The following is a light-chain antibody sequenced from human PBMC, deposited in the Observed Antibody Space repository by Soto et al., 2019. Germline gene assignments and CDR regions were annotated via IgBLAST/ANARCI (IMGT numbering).Light chain of an antibody. CDR1: QDILNS. CDR2: DTS. J-gene: IGKJ5*01. CDR3: QQYGSSPIT. Sequence: DIQMTQSPSFLSASVGDRVTITCQASQDILNSLNWYQQKPGTAPNLLIYDTSNLETGVPSRFSGSGSGTDFTLTISRLEPEDFAVYYCQQYGSSPITFGQGTRLEIK. V-gene: IGKV1-33*01.